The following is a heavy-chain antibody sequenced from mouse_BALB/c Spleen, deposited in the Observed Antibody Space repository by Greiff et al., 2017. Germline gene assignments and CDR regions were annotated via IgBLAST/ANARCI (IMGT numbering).Heavy chain of an antibody. Sequence: EVKLVESGGGLVKPGGSLKLSCAASGFAFSSYDMSWVRQTPEKRLEWVAYISSGGGSTYYPDTVKGRFTISRDNAKNTLYLQMSSLKSEDTAMYYCARQGVYYDYDEGFAYWGQGTLVTVSA. CDR2: ISSGGGST. CDR3: ARQGVYYDYDEGFAY. J-gene: IGHJ3*01. V-gene: IGHV5-12-1*01. CDR1: GFAFSSYD. D-gene: IGHD2-4*01.